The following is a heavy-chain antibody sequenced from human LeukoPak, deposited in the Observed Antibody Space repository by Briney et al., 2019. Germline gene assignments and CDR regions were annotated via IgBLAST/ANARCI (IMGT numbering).Heavy chain of an antibody. CDR1: GGSISSYY. Sequence: PSETLSLTCTVSGGSISSYYWSWIRQPPGKGLEWIGYIYYSGSTNYNPSLKSRVTISVDTSKNQFSLKLSSVTAADTAVYYCARGGWAVAGTEYFQHWGQGTLVTVSS. V-gene: IGHV4-59*12. J-gene: IGHJ1*01. CDR3: ARGGWAVAGTEYFQH. CDR2: IYYSGST. D-gene: IGHD6-19*01.